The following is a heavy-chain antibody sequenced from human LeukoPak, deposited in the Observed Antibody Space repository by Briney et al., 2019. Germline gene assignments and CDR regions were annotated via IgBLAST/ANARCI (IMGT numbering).Heavy chain of an antibody. CDR3: ARAIYDYLWGTYRYDAFDF. CDR1: GYSFTNYW. Sequence: KRGESLKISCKGSGYSFTNYWIGWVRQMPGKGLEWMGIIYPGDSDTRYSPSFQGQVTISADKSISTAYLQWSSLKASDTAMYYCARAIYDYLWGTYRYDAFDFWGQGTMVTVSS. CDR2: IYPGDSDT. J-gene: IGHJ3*01. D-gene: IGHD3-16*02. V-gene: IGHV5-51*01.